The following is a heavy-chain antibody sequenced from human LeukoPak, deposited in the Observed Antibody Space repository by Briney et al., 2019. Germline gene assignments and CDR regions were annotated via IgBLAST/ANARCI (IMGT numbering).Heavy chain of an antibody. CDR3: ARAQIGDYYYYYYMDV. CDR1: GYSISSGYY. Sequence: SETLSLTCTVSGYSISSGYYWGWIRQPPGRGVEWIASIYYRGSTHYNPSLASLKSRVTISGDTSKNQFSLKLSSVTAADTAVYYCARAQIGDYYYYYYMDVWGKGTTVTISS. V-gene: IGHV4-38-2*02. J-gene: IGHJ6*03. CDR2: IYYRGST. D-gene: IGHD2-21*02.